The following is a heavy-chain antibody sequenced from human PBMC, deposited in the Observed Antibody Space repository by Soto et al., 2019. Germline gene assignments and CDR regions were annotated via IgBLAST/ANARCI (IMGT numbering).Heavy chain of an antibody. CDR2: IYYSGST. J-gene: IGHJ6*02. CDR3: ARDAVASRSPYYYYYGMDV. V-gene: IGHV4-59*01. Sequence: SETLSLTCTVSGGSISSYYWSWIRPPPGKGLEWIGYIYYSGSTNYNPSLKSRVTISVVTSKNQFSLKLSSVTAAVTAVYYCARDAVASRSPYYYYYGMDVWGQGTTVTVSS. D-gene: IGHD6-6*01. CDR1: GGSISSYY.